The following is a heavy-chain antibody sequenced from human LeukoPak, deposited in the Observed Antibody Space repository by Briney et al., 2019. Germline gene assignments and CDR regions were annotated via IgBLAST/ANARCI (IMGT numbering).Heavy chain of an antibody. J-gene: IGHJ4*02. Sequence: SLRLSCAASGFTFDDYAMHWARQAPGKGLEWVSGISWNSGSIGYADSVKGRFTISRDNAKNSLYLQMNSLRAEDTALYYCASQEVAGDDYWGQGTLVTVSS. CDR1: GFTFDDYA. D-gene: IGHD6-19*01. CDR2: ISWNSGSI. CDR3: ASQEVAGDDY. V-gene: IGHV3-9*01.